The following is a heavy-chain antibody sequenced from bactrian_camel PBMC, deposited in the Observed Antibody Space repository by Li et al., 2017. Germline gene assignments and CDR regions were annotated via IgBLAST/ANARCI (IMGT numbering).Heavy chain of an antibody. CDR2: IDRDGKI. Sequence: HVQLVESGGGSVQAGGSLRLSCAGFGYALYCMGWFRQAPGKKREGVAAIDRDGKIKYATSVKGRFTISKGDDKKTLYLQMDNLKPEDTAMYYCAADPGSGGSCSPNLPLTTDANYFVGQGTQVTVS. J-gene: IGHJ4*01. V-gene: IGHV3S53*01. CDR1: GYALYC. D-gene: IGHD2*01.